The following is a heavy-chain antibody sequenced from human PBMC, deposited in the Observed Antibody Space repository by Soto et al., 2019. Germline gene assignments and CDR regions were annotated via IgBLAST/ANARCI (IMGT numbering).Heavy chain of an antibody. D-gene: IGHD2-2*01. CDR1: GGTFSSYA. CDR2: IIPIFGTA. J-gene: IGHJ6*02. Sequence: QVQLVQSGAEVKKPGSSVKVSCKASGGTFSSYAISWVRQAPGQGLEWMGGIIPIFGTANYAQKFQGRVPITADEATSTAEMELGSLRSEDTAAYYCARHVPAAGDDYGMDVWGPGTTVTVSS. CDR3: ARHVPAAGDDYGMDV. V-gene: IGHV1-69*12.